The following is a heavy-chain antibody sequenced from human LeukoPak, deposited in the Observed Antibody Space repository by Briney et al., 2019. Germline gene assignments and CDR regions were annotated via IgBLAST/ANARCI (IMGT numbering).Heavy chain of an antibody. CDR1: GYTFAGYY. CDR2: INPNSGGT. CDR3: ARETCTNGVCYRGGQNWFDP. D-gene: IGHD2-8*01. Sequence: GASVKVSCKASGYTFAGYYMHWVRQAPGQGLEWMGWINPNSGGTNYAQKFQGRVTMTRDTSISTAYMELSRLRSDDTAVYYCARETCTNGVCYRGGQNWFDPWGQGTLVTVSS. J-gene: IGHJ5*02. V-gene: IGHV1-2*02.